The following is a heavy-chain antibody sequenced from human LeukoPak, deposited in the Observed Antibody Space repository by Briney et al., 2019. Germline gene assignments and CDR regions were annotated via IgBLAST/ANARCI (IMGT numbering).Heavy chain of an antibody. CDR1: GFTFSSYG. J-gene: IGHJ3*02. CDR3: AKDRGPAAIGAFDI. D-gene: IGHD2-2*02. V-gene: IGHV3-33*06. Sequence: GGSLRLSCAASGFTFSSYGMHWVRQAPGKGLEWVAVIWYDGSNKYYADSVKGRFTISRDNSKSTLYLQMNSLRAEDTAVYYCAKDRGPAAIGAFDIWGQGTMVTVSS. CDR2: IWYDGSNK.